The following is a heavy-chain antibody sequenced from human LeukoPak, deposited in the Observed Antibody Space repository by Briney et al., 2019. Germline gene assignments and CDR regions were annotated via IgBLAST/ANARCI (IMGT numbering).Heavy chain of an antibody. Sequence: PGGSLRLSCAAWGVTFSIYWVRGVREATGRGGEGLANIKQGGSEKYYVDSVKGRFTICRDNAKNSLYLQMTSLRADDTAVYYCARDSPPLPYYYYGMDVWGQGTTVTVSS. CDR3: ARDSPPLPYYYYGMDV. CDR1: GVTFSIYW. CDR2: IKQGGSEK. V-gene: IGHV3-7*01. J-gene: IGHJ6*02.